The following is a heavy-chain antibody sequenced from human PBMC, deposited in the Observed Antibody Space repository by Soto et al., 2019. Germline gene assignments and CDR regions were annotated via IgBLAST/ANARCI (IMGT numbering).Heavy chain of an antibody. D-gene: IGHD6-13*01. CDR2: ISGRDGST. V-gene: IGHV3-23*04. Sequence: VQLVESGGGVVQPGRSLRLSCVASGFRFSSYAMSWVRQAPGEGLEWVSVISGRDGSTYYADFVKGRFTISRDDSRNTLYLQMHSLRAEDTAVYYCARDRERDAWYEDYWGQGTLVTVSS. CDR3: ARDRERDAWYEDY. CDR1: GFRFSSYA. J-gene: IGHJ4*02.